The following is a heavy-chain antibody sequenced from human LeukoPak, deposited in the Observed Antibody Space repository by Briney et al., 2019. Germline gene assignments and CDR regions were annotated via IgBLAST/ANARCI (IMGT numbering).Heavy chain of an antibody. J-gene: IGHJ4*02. Sequence: PSETLSLTCTVSGGSISSGSYYWGWIRQPPGKGLEWIGSIYYSGSTYYNPSLKSRVTISVDTSKNQFSLKLSSVTAADTAVYYCARRTRSSWYTSCFDYWGQGTLVTVSS. CDR1: GGSISSGSYY. V-gene: IGHV4-39*01. CDR2: IYYSGST. CDR3: ARRTRSSWYTSCFDY. D-gene: IGHD6-13*01.